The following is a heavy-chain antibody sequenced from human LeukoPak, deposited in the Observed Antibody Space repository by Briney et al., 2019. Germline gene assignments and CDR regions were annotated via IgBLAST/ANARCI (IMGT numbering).Heavy chain of an antibody. D-gene: IGHD3-3*01. J-gene: IGHJ6*03. CDR2: IYYSGST. V-gene: IGHV4-59*01. CDR1: GGSISSYY. CDR3: ARAYYDFWSGDMGIYYYYYMDV. Sequence: SETLSLTCTVSGGSISSYYWGWIRQPPGEGLEWIGYIYYSGSTNYNPCLKGRVTISVDTSKNQSSLKLSSVTAADTAVYYCARAYYDFWSGDMGIYYYYYMDVWGKGTTVTVSS.